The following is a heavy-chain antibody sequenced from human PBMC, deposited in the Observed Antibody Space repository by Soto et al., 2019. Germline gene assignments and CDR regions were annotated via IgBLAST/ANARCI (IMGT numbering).Heavy chain of an antibody. CDR2: ISYDGSNK. V-gene: IGHV3-30-3*02. CDR1: GFTFSSYA. Sequence: SLRLSCAASGFTFSSYAMHWVRQAPGKGLEWVAVISYDGSNKYYADSVKGRFTISRDNSKNTLYLQMNSLRAEDTAVYYCAKRPDYGGNLGAFDIWGQGTMVTVSS. CDR3: AKRPDYGGNLGAFDI. D-gene: IGHD4-17*01. J-gene: IGHJ3*02.